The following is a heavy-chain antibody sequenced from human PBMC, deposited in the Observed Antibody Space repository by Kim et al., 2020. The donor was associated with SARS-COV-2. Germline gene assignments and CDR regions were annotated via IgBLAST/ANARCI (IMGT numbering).Heavy chain of an antibody. CDR3: ARTIGAAEAF. CDR2: SQR. Sequence: SQRFCCDSVKGRFTITRDNARNSLYLQMNSLRAEDTAVYYCARTIGAAEAFWGQGNLVTVSS. D-gene: IGHD6-13*01. J-gene: IGHJ4*02. V-gene: IGHV3-7*03.